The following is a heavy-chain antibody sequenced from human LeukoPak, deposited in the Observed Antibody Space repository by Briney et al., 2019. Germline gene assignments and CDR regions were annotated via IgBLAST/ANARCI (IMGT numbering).Heavy chain of an antibody. CDR1: GGSISSYY. V-gene: IGHV4-59*01. CDR3: ARVEVGYSYGHDY. CDR2: IYYSGST. D-gene: IGHD5-18*01. J-gene: IGHJ4*02. Sequence: SETLSLTCTVSGGSISSYYWSWIQQPPGKGLEWIGYIYYSGSTNYNPSLKSRVTISVDTSKNQFSLKLSSVTAADTAVYYCARVEVGYSYGHDYWGQGTLVTVSS.